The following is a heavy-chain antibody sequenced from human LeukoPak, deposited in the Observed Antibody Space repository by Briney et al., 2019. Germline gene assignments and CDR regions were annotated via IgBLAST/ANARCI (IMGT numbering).Heavy chain of an antibody. D-gene: IGHD1-26*01. CDR1: GFTFNAYS. CDR3: AKDGDQWELNYYYYMDV. V-gene: IGHV3-21*01. J-gene: IGHJ6*03. Sequence: GGSLRLSCAASGFTFNAYSMGWVRQAPGKGLEWVSIISRASESIFYADSVKGRFTISRDNSKNTLYLQMNSLRAEDTAVYYCAKDGDQWELNYYYYMDVWGKGTTVTISS. CDR2: ISRASESI.